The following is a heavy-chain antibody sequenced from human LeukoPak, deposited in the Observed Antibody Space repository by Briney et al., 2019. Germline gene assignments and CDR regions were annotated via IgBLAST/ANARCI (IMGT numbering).Heavy chain of an antibody. Sequence: GGSLRLSCAASGFTFSSYDMTWVRQAPGKGLEWVSTISGSGGSTYFADSVKGRFTISRDNSKNTVHLQMSSLRAEDTAVYYCAKHVYGSGSSKRLFDFWGQGTLVTVSS. CDR3: AKHVYGSGSSKRLFDF. J-gene: IGHJ4*02. CDR2: ISGSGGST. D-gene: IGHD3-10*01. CDR1: GFTFSSYD. V-gene: IGHV3-23*01.